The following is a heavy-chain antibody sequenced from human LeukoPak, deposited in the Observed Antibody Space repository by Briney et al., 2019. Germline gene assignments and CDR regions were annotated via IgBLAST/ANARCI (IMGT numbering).Heavy chain of an antibody. D-gene: IGHD2-8*02. CDR3: ARVPTGYYFDY. V-gene: IGHV4-34*01. Sequence: KPSETLSLTCAVYGGSFSGYYWSWIRQPPGKGLEWIGEINHSGSTNYNPSLKSRVTISVDTSKNQFSLKLSSVTAADTAVYYCARVPTGYYFDYWAREPWSPSPQ. J-gene: IGHJ4*02. CDR2: INHSGST. CDR1: GGSFSGYY.